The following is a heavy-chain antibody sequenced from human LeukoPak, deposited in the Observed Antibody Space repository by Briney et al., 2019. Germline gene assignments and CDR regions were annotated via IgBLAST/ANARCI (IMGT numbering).Heavy chain of an antibody. CDR1: GFTFSSYG. Sequence: PGGSLRLSCAASGFTFSSYGMHWVRQAPGKGLEWVAVIWYDGSNKYYADSVKGRFTISRDNSKNTLYLQMNSLRAEDTAVYYCARGAYGDYVYYYYGMDVWGQGTTVTVSS. V-gene: IGHV3-33*01. CDR3: ARGAYGDYVYYYYGMDV. CDR2: IWYDGSNK. J-gene: IGHJ6*02. D-gene: IGHD4-17*01.